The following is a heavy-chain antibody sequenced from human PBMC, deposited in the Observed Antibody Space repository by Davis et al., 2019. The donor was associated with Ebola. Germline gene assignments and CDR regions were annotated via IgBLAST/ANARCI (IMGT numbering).Heavy chain of an antibody. V-gene: IGHV3-15*01. CDR2: IKSKTDGGTT. CDR3: TTSLKSMVRIEDY. J-gene: IGHJ4*02. CDR1: GFTFSNAW. D-gene: IGHD3-10*01. Sequence: PGGSLRLSCAASGFTFSNAWMSWVRQAPGKGLEWVGRIKSKTDGGTTDYAAPVKGRFTISRDDSKNTLYLQMNSLKTEDTAVYYCTTSLKSMVRIEDYWGQGTLVTVSS.